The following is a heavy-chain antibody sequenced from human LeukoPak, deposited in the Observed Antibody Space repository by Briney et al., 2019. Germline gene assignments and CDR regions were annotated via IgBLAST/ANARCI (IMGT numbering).Heavy chain of an antibody. Sequence: GGSLRLSCAASGFTFSSYAMSWVRQAPGKGLEWVSAISGSSGSTYYADSVKGRFTISRDNSKNTLYLQMNSLRAEDTAVYYCAKDFVYYYDSSGFKRDNWFDPWGQGTLVTVSS. CDR1: GFTFSSYA. CDR2: ISGSSGST. D-gene: IGHD3-22*01. J-gene: IGHJ5*02. CDR3: AKDFVYYYDSSGFKRDNWFDP. V-gene: IGHV3-23*01.